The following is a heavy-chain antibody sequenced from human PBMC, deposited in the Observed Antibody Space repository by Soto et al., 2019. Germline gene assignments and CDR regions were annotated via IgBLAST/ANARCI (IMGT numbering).Heavy chain of an antibody. Sequence: SVKVSCKASGGTFSSYAISWVRQAPGQGLEWMGGIIPIFGTANYAQKFQGRVTITADESTSTAYMELSSLRSEDTAGYYCARDRGAARPNWFDPWGQGTLVTVSS. J-gene: IGHJ5*02. CDR1: GGTFSSYA. V-gene: IGHV1-69*13. D-gene: IGHD6-6*01. CDR2: IIPIFGTA. CDR3: ARDRGAARPNWFDP.